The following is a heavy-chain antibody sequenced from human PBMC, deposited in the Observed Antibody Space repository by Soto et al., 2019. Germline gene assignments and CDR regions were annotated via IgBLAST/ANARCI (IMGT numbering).Heavy chain of an antibody. CDR1: GGSISSSSYY. D-gene: IGHD2-15*01. V-gene: IGHV4-39*01. CDR3: ARHGPTLTRSGHRPSTLVAP. CDR2: IYYSGST. J-gene: IGHJ6*02. Sequence: PSETLSLTCTVSGGSISSSSYYWGWIRQPPGKGLEWIGSIYYSGSTYYNPSLKSRVTISVDTSKNQFSLKLSSVTAADTAVYYCARHGPTLTRSGHRPSTLVAPWGQGTTVTVSS.